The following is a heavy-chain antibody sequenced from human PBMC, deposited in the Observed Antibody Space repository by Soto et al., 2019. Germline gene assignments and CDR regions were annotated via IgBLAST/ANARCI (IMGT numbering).Heavy chain of an antibody. CDR2: INPNSGGT. V-gene: IGHV1-2*02. J-gene: IGHJ6*02. CDR3: ARGRKEQPVDYYYYYGMDV. CDR1: GYTFTGYY. Sequence: ASVKVSCKASGYTFTGYYMHWVRQAPGQGLEWMGWINPNSGGTNYAQKFQGRVTMTRDTSISTAYMELSRLRSDDTAVYYCARGRKEQPVDYYYYYGMDVWGQGXTVTVYS. D-gene: IGHD6-6*01.